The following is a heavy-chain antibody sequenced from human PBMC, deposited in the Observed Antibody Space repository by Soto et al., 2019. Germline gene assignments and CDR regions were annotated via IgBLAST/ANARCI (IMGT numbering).Heavy chain of an antibody. CDR2: VDPGDGKT. CDR3: ATLDHGQGLPIP. V-gene: IGHV1-69-2*01. J-gene: IGHJ4*02. CDR1: GYTFSDYY. Sequence: EVQLVQSGAEVKKPGTTVKISCKISGYTFSDYYLQWVQQAPGKGLEWMGLVDPGDGKTMYAEKFQGRISIIANTSRDTAYMELKSLTSEDTAVYYCATLDHGQGLPIPWGQGTLVTVSS. D-gene: IGHD2-21*01.